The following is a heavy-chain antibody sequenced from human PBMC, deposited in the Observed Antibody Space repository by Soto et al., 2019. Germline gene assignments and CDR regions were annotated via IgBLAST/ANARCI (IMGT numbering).Heavy chain of an antibody. CDR1: GFTFSSYE. D-gene: IGHD2-2*01. V-gene: IGHV3-48*03. CDR3: AVPLREVVDV. J-gene: IGHJ6*02. CDR2: ISSSGSTI. Sequence: EVQLVESGGGLVQPGGSLRLSCAASGFTFSSYEMNWVRQAPGKGLEWVSYISSSGSTIYYADSVKGRFTISRDNAKNSLYLQMNSLRAEDTAVYYCAVPLREVVDVWGQGTTVTVSS.